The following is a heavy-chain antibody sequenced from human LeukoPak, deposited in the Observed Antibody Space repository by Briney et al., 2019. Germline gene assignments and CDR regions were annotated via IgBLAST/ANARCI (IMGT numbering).Heavy chain of an antibody. CDR2: INHSGST. CDR3: ARTPYVWGSYRYFEYFQH. Sequence: PETLSLTCAVYGGSFSGYYWSWIRQPPGKGLEWIGEINHSGSTNYNPSLKSRVTISVDTSKNQFSLKLSSVTAADTAVYYCARTPYVWGSYRYFEYFQHWGQGTLVTVSS. V-gene: IGHV4-34*01. D-gene: IGHD3-16*02. CDR1: GGSFSGYY. J-gene: IGHJ1*01.